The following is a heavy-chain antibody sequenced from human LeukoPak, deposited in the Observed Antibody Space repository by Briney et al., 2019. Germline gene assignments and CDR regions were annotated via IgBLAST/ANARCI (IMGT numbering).Heavy chain of an antibody. CDR3: ARGRVKRVPFTAVPGPLDY. D-gene: IGHD6-19*01. V-gene: IGHV1-18*01. CDR2: IRGSSGKT. CDR1: GFTFATHG. J-gene: IGHJ4*02. Sequence: ASVKVSCKASGFTFATHGISWMRQAPGQGLEWLGWIRGSSGKTDYAQKLQDRVTMTADTPTTTAYMELRSLRSDDTAVYYCARGRVKRVPFTAVPGPLDYWGQGSLVTVSS.